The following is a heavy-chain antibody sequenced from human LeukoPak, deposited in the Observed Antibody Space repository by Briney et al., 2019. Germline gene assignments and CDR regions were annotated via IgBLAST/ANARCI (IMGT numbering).Heavy chain of an antibody. CDR1: GYTFTGYY. D-gene: IGHD2-2*01. J-gene: IGHJ4*02. CDR2: INPNSGGT. Sequence: ASVKVSFKASGYTFTGYYMHWVRQAPGQGLEWMGWINPNSGGTNYAQKFQGRVTMTRDTSISTAYMELSRLRSDDTAVYYCARDGVVPAALFDYWGQGTLVTVSS. V-gene: IGHV1-2*02. CDR3: ARDGVVPAALFDY.